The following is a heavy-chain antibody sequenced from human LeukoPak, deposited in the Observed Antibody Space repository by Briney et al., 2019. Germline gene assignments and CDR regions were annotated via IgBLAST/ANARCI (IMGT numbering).Heavy chain of an antibody. CDR2: IYRDGTT. D-gene: IGHD3-22*01. Sequence: QAGGSLRLSCAASGFSVTTNFMRWVRQAPGKGLESVLIIYRDGTTYHEDSVKGRFTISRDNSKNTLYLHMTSLRVEDTAVYYCATAARGYFYFCGRGILVTVSS. CDR3: ATAARGYFYF. J-gene: IGHJ4*02. V-gene: IGHV3-53*01. CDR1: GFSVTTNF.